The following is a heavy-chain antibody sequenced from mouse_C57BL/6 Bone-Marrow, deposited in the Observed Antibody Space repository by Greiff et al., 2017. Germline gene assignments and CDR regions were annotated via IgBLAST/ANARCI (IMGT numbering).Heavy chain of an antibody. V-gene: IGHV5-6*01. CDR3: ASITTALDY. J-gene: IGHJ2*01. CDR2: ISSGGSYT. Sequence: EVQLVESGGDLVKPGGSLKLSCAASGFTFSSYGMSWVRQTPDKRLEWVATISSGGSYTYYPDSVKGRFTISRDNAKNTLYLQMSSLKSEDTAMYYCASITTALDYWGQGTTLTVSS. D-gene: IGHD1-1*01. CDR1: GFTFSSYG.